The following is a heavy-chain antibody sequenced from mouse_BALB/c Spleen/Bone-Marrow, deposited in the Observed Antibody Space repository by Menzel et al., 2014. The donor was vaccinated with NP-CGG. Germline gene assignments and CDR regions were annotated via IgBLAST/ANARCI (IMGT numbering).Heavy chain of an antibody. CDR3: ARLTPDYAMDY. D-gene: IGHD1-3*01. J-gene: IGHJ4*01. CDR2: ISSGGSYT. V-gene: IGHV5-6*01. CDR1: GFTFSNYG. Sequence: EVQGVESGGDLVKPGGSLKLSYAASGFTFSNYGMSWVRQTPDKRLEWVATISSGGSYTYFPDSVKGRFTISRDNAKNTLYLQMNSLKSEDAAMYYCARLTPDYAMDYWGQGTSVTVSS.